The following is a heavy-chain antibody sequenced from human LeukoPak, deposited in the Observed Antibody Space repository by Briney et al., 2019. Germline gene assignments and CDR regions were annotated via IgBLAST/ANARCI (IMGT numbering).Heavy chain of an antibody. CDR1: GGSISSYY. J-gene: IGHJ3*02. CDR3: ASRPWAGSIAVPRGAFDI. Sequence: PSETLSLTCTVSGGSISSYYWSWIRQPAGKGLEWIGRIYTSGSTNYNPSLKSRVTMSVDTSKNQFSLKLSSVTAADTAVYYCASRPWAGSIAVPRGAFDIWGQGTMVTVSS. D-gene: IGHD6-19*01. V-gene: IGHV4-4*07. CDR2: IYTSGST.